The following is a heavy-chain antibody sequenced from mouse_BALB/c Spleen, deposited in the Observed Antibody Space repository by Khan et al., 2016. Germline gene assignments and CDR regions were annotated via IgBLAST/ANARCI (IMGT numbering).Heavy chain of an antibody. D-gene: IGHD2-3*01. CDR1: GYTFTSYW. CDR2: IYPGDGDT. V-gene: IGHV1-87*01. Sequence: QVQLQQSGAELARPGASVKLSCKASGYTFTSYWMQWVKQRPGQGLEWIGAIYPGDGDTRYTQKFKGKATLTADKSSSTAYMQLSSLASEDSAVYCCVRSGYDGYYVMDYWGQGTSVTVSS. CDR3: VRSGYDGYYVMDY. J-gene: IGHJ4*01.